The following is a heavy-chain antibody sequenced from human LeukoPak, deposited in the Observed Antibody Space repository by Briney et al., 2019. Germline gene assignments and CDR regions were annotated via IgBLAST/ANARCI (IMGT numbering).Heavy chain of an antibody. V-gene: IGHV3-74*01. D-gene: IGHD5-18*01. CDR1: GFGFSVYW. Sequence: GGSLRLSCAASGFGFSVYWMHWVRQAPGKGLVWVAHINEDGTSASHAASVKGRFTISRDNAKNTLSLQINRLTVEDTAVYYCARVPTNSYGFGQWGQGSLVTVSS. CDR3: ARVPTNSYGFGQ. CDR2: INEDGTSA. J-gene: IGHJ4*02.